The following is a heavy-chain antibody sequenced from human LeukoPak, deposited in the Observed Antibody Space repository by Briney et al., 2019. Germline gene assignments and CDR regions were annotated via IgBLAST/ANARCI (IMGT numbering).Heavy chain of an antibody. V-gene: IGHV3-53*01. Sequence: GESLRLSCAASGFTVSSNYMSWVRQAPGKGLEWVSIIYSGGGTYYADSVKGRFTISRDNSKNTLYLQMNSLRAEDTAVYYCAKDGRSRILDYWGQGTLVTVSS. J-gene: IGHJ4*02. CDR3: AKDGRSRILDY. CDR1: GFTVSSNY. D-gene: IGHD6-13*01. CDR2: IYSGGGT.